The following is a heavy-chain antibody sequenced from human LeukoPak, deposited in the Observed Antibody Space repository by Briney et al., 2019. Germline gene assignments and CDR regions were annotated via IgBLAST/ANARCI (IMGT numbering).Heavy chain of an antibody. CDR1: GYTFNNYG. CDR2: VSSYNGDT. Sequence: GSVKVSCKASGYTFNNYGISWVRQAPGQGLEWMGWVSSYNGDTNYAQKFQGRVTMSTDTSTSTAYMELRSLTFDDTAIYYCAKDWHILTGRNCFDPWGQGTLVTVSS. J-gene: IGHJ5*02. D-gene: IGHD3-9*01. CDR3: AKDWHILTGRNCFDP. V-gene: IGHV1-18*01.